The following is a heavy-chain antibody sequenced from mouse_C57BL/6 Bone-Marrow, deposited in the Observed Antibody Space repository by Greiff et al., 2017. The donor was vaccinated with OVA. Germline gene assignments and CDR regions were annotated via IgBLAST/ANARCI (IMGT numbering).Heavy chain of an antibody. CDR2: ISYSGST. CDR3: ARWLLPRCYFDY. Sequence: DVQLQESGPGLAKPSQTLSLTCSVTGYSITSDYWNWLRKFPGNKLEYMGYISYSGSTYYNPSLKSRISITRDTSKNQYYLQLNSVTTEDTATYYCARWLLPRCYFDYWGQGTTLTVSS. CDR1: GYSITSDY. D-gene: IGHD2-3*01. J-gene: IGHJ2*01. V-gene: IGHV3-8*01.